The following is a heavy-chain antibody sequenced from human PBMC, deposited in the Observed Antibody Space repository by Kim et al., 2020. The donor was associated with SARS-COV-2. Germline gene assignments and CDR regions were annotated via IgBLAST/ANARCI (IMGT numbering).Heavy chain of an antibody. Sequence: GGSLRLSCAASGFTFSSYAMSWVRQAPGKGLEWVSAISGSGGSTYYADSVKGRFTISRDNSKNTLYLQMNSLRAEDTAVYYCAKDTGGGNGVGRYFDYWGQGTLVTVSS. CDR3: AKDTGGGNGVGRYFDY. D-gene: IGHD1-26*01. J-gene: IGHJ4*02. V-gene: IGHV3-23*01. CDR2: ISGSGGST. CDR1: GFTFSSYA.